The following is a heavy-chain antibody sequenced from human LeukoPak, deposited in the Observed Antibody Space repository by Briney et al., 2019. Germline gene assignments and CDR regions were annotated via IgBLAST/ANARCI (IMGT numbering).Heavy chain of an antibody. J-gene: IGHJ5*02. Sequence: ASVKVSCKASGYAFTGYYMHWVRQAPGQGLEWMGWTNPNSGGTNYAQKFQGRVTMTRDTSISTAYMELSRLRSDDTAVYYCARSDYDSSGYGGPWGQGTLVTVSS. CDR2: TNPNSGGT. CDR1: GYAFTGYY. CDR3: ARSDYDSSGYGGP. D-gene: IGHD3-22*01. V-gene: IGHV1-2*02.